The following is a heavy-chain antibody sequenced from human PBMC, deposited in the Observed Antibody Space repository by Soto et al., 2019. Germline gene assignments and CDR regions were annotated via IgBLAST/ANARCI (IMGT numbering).Heavy chain of an antibody. Sequence: SETLSLTCAVYGGSFSGYYWSWIRQPPGKWLEWIGEINHSGSTNYNPSLKSRVTISVDTSKNQFSLKLSSVTAADTAVHYCARSRIRYCSGGSCYSRWFDPWGQGTLVTVSS. V-gene: IGHV4-34*01. CDR3: ARSRIRYCSGGSCYSRWFDP. CDR1: GGSFSGYY. J-gene: IGHJ5*02. D-gene: IGHD2-15*01. CDR2: INHSGST.